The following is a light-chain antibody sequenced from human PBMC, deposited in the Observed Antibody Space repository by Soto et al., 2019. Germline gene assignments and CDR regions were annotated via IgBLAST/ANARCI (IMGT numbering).Light chain of an antibody. CDR3: SSYTSSFTSVV. V-gene: IGLV2-14*01. Sequence: QSALTQPASVSGSPGQSITISCTGTSSDVGGYNYVSWYQQHPGKAPKLMIYDVSNRPSGVSNRFSGSKSGNTASPTISGLQAEDEADYYCSSYTSSFTSVVFGGGTQLTVL. CDR1: SSDVGGYNY. J-gene: IGLJ2*01. CDR2: DVS.